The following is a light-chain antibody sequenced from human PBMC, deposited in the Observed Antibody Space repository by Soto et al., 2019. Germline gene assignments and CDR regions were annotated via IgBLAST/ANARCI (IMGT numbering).Light chain of an antibody. CDR2: LEGSGSY. V-gene: IGLV4-60*02. CDR3: ETWDRNTHGL. Sequence: QPVLTQSSSASASLGSSVKLTCTLNSGHSSYIIAWHQQQPGKAPRYLMKLEGSGSYNKGSGVPDRFSGSSSRADRDHTSSNLQLEDEADYYCETWDRNTHGLLVGGTKVTAL. CDR1: SGHSSYI. J-gene: IGLJ2*01.